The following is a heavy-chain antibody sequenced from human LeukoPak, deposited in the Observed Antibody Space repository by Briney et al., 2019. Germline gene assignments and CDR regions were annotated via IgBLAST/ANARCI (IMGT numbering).Heavy chain of an antibody. Sequence: PSETLSLTFTVSGGSISSGSYYWSWIRQPAGKGLEWIGRIYTSGSTNYNPSLKSRVTISVDTSKNQFSLKLSSVTAADTAVYYCARADRGPLDYWAREPWSPSPQ. J-gene: IGHJ4*02. CDR1: GGSISSGSYY. D-gene: IGHD3-10*01. CDR3: ARADRGPLDY. CDR2: IYTSGST. V-gene: IGHV4-61*02.